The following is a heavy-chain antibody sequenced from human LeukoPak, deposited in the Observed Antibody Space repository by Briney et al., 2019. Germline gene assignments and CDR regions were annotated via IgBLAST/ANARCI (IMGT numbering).Heavy chain of an antibody. Sequence: SETLSLTCTVPGGSISSYYWSWIRQPPGKGLEWIGYIYYSGSTNYKPSPKSRVTISVDTSKNQFSLKLSSVTAADTAVYYCARETSQKGAHYMDVWGKGTTVTISS. CDR1: GGSISSYY. CDR3: ARETSQKGAHYMDV. V-gene: IGHV4-59*01. CDR2: IYYSGST. J-gene: IGHJ6*03. D-gene: IGHD3-16*01.